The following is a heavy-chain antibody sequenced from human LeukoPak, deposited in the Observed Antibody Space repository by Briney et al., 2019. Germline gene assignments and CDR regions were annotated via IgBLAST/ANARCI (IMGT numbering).Heavy chain of an antibody. CDR1: GGXFSGYY. Sequence: SETLSLTCAVYGGXFSGYYCSWIRQPPGKGLEWIGEINHSGSTNYNPSLKCRVTISVDTSKNQFSLKLSSVTAADTAVYYCARRKRSGCSSTSCLLNWFDPWGQGTLVTVSS. CDR3: ARRKRSGCSSTSCLLNWFDP. V-gene: IGHV4-34*01. D-gene: IGHD2-2*01. J-gene: IGHJ5*02. CDR2: INHSGST.